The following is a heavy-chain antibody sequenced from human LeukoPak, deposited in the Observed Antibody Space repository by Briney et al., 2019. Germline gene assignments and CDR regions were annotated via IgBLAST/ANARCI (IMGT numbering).Heavy chain of an antibody. V-gene: IGHV1-2*02. Sequence: ASVKVSCKASGYTFTGYYMHWVRQAPGQGLEWMGWIYPNSGDTKYAQKFQGRVTVTRDTSISTAFMEVSRLTSDDTAVYSCARRGSDAFDVWGQGTMVTVSS. CDR3: ARRGSDAFDV. CDR2: IYPNSGDT. D-gene: IGHD3-16*01. CDR1: GYTFTGYY. J-gene: IGHJ3*01.